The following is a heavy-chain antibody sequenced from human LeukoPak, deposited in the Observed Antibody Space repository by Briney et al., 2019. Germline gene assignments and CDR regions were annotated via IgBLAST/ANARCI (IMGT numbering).Heavy chain of an antibody. J-gene: IGHJ4*02. Sequence: GTSVKVSCKASGYTFTSYYMHWVRQAPGQGLEWMGIINPSGGSTSYAQKFQGRVTMTTDTSTHTAYMELRSLRSDDTAVYYCARGSHRLYDYVWGTCESKDYWGQGTLVTVSS. D-gene: IGHD3-16*01. CDR2: INPSGGST. V-gene: IGHV1-46*01. CDR1: GYTFTSYY. CDR3: ARGSHRLYDYVWGTCESKDY.